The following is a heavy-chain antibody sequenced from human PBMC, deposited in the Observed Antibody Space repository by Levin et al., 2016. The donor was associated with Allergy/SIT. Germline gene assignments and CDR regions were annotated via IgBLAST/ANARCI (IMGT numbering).Heavy chain of an antibody. J-gene: IGHJ4*02. CDR3: ARDSFRSNFDN. V-gene: IGHV4-4*07. CDR2: ISASGST. Sequence: SETLSLTCTVSGGSINSYYWNWIRQPAGKGLEWIGRISASGSTNYNPSLENRVTMSADTSKNQFSLKLTSVTAADTAVYYCARDSFRSNFDNWGQGTLVTVSS. CDR1: GGSINSYY.